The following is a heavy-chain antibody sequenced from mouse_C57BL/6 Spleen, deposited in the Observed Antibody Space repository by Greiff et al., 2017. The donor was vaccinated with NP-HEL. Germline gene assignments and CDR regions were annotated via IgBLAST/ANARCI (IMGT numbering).Heavy chain of an antibody. J-gene: IGHJ2*01. Sequence: VQLQQPGPGLVKPSQSLSLTCSVTGYSITSGYYWNCIRQFPGNKLEWMGYISYDGSNNYNPSLKNRISITRDTSKNQFFLKLNSVTTEDTATYYCARFDYDFDYWGQGTTLTVSS. V-gene: IGHV3-6*01. CDR2: ISYDGSN. D-gene: IGHD1-1*02. CDR3: ARFDYDFDY. CDR1: GYSITSGYY.